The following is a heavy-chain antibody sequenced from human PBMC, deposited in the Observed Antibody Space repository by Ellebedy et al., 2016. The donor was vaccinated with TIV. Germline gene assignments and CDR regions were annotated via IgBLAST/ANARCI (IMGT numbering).Heavy chain of an antibody. CDR1: GGSISSGGYS. V-gene: IGHV4-30-2*01. CDR3: ARDPALPRGRFDT. CDR2: IYHSGGT. J-gene: IGHJ5*02. Sequence: MPSETLSLTCAVSGGSISSGGYSWNWIRQPPGKGLEWIGYIYHSGGTYYNPSLKSRLTISEDMSKNHFSLSLSSVTAADTAIYYCARDPALPRGRFDTWGQGTLVTVSS.